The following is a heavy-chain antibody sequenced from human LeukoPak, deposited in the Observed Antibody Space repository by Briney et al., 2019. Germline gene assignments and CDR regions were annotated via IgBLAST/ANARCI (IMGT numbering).Heavy chain of an antibody. CDR2: ISSSSSTI. CDR1: GFTFSSYS. J-gene: IGHJ6*03. Sequence: GGSLRLSCAASGFTFSSYSMNWVRQAPGKGLEWVSSISSSSSTIYYADSVKGRFTISRDNAKNSLYLQMNSLRAEDTAVYYCARDPGGYYGSGSRYYYYYMDVWGKGTTVTVSS. V-gene: IGHV3-48*01. CDR3: ARDPGGYYGSGSRYYYYYMDV. D-gene: IGHD3-10*01.